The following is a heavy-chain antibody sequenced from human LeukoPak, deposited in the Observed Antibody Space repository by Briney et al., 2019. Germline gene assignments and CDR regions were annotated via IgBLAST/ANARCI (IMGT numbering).Heavy chain of an antibody. V-gene: IGHV4-59*01. CDR1: GGSISGYY. J-gene: IGHJ4*02. CDR2: IYSSGST. Sequence: SSETLSLTCTVSGGSISGYYWSWIRQPPGKGLEWLGYIYSSGSTNYNPSLKGRVTISVDTSKNQFSLKLSSVTAADTAVYYCVRDHYYNSSGYTFGYWGQGTLVTVSS. CDR3: VRDHYYNSSGYTFGY. D-gene: IGHD3-22*01.